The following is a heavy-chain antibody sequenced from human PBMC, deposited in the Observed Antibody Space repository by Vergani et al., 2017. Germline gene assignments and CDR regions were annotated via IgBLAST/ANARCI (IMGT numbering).Heavy chain of an antibody. Sequence: QVQLQESGPGLVKPSQTLSLTCTVSGGSISSGGYYWSWIRQHPGKGLEWIGYIYYSGSTYYNPSLKSRVTISVDTSKNQFSLKLSSVTAADTAVYYCARGRFLRGRYGMDVWGQGTTVTVSS. CDR1: GGSISSGGYY. CDR2: IYYSGST. J-gene: IGHJ6*02. D-gene: IGHD3-10*01. CDR3: ARGRFLRGRYGMDV. V-gene: IGHV4-31*03.